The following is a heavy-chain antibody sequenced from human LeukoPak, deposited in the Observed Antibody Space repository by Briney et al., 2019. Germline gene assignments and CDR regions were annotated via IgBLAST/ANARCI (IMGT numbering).Heavy chain of an antibody. CDR3: ARSIPYYYDSSGYPDYYFDY. CDR2: IYPGDSDT. Sequence: GESLKISCKGSGNSFTSYWIGWVRQMPGKGLEWMGIIYPGDSDTRYSPSFQGQVTISADKSISTAYLQWSSLKASDTAMYYCARSIPYYYDSSGYPDYYFDYWGQGTLVTVSS. J-gene: IGHJ4*02. CDR1: GNSFTSYW. V-gene: IGHV5-51*01. D-gene: IGHD3-22*01.